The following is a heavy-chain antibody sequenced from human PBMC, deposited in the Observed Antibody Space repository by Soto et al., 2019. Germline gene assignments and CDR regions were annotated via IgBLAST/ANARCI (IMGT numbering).Heavy chain of an antibody. CDR3: ARHEALFFGELSPYYGMDV. V-gene: IGHV4-59*08. J-gene: IGHJ6*02. CDR1: GGSISSYY. Sequence: PSETLSLTCTVSGGSISSYYWSWIRQPPGKGLEWIGYIYYSGSTNYNPSLKSRVTISVDTSKNQFSLKLSSVTAADTAVYYCARHEALFFGELSPYYGMDVCGQGTTVPVS. D-gene: IGHD3-10*01. CDR2: IYYSGST.